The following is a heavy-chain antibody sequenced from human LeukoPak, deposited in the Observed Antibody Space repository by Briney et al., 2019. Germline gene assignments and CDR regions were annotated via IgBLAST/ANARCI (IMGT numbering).Heavy chain of an antibody. V-gene: IGHV3-23*01. Sequence: PGGSLRLSCAASGFTFSSYAMSWVRQAPGKGLEWVSAISGSGGSTYYADSVKGRFTISRDNSKNTLYLQMNSLRAEDTAVYYCAKTGSSSGYSSIASLFCDYWGQGTLVTVSS. CDR1: GFTFSSYA. D-gene: IGHD3-22*01. CDR3: AKTGSSSGYSSIASLFCDY. J-gene: IGHJ4*02. CDR2: ISGSGGST.